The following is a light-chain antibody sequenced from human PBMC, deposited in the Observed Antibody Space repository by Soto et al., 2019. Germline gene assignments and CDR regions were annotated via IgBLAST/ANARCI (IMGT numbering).Light chain of an antibody. J-gene: IGKJ5*01. CDR2: DAS. Sequence: DIQMTQSPSTLSGSVGDRVTITCRASQTISSWLAWYQQKPGKAPKLLIFDASNLETGVPSRFSGSGSGTDFTFSISSLQPEDIATYYCQQYDNLPITFGQGTRLEIK. CDR1: QTISSW. V-gene: IGKV1-33*01. CDR3: QQYDNLPIT.